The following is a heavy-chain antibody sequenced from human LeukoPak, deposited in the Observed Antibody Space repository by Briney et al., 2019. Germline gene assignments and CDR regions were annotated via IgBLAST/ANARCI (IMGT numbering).Heavy chain of an antibody. V-gene: IGHV5-51*01. D-gene: IGHD6-6*01. CDR1: GYSFTSYW. J-gene: IGHJ5*02. CDR2: IYPGDSDT. Sequence: GESLQISCKGSGYSFTSYWIGWVRQMPGKGLEWMGIIYPGDSDTRSSPSCQGPATLSADKSISTAYLQWSSLKASDTAIYYCARRIYSSSTNWFDPWGQGTLVTVSS. CDR3: ARRIYSSSTNWFDP.